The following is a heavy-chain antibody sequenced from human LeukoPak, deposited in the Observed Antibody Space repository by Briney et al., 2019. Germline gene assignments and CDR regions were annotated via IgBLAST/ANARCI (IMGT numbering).Heavy chain of an antibody. J-gene: IGHJ5*02. CDR3: ARTYYNGSGDNWFDP. D-gene: IGHD3-10*01. Sequence: PSETLSLTCTVSGGSISSYYWSWIRQPPGKGLEWIGYIYYSGSTNYNPSLKSRVTISVDTSKNQFSLKLSSVTAADTAVYYCARTYYNGSGDNWFDPWGQGTLVTVSS. V-gene: IGHV4-59*01. CDR1: GGSISSYY. CDR2: IYYSGST.